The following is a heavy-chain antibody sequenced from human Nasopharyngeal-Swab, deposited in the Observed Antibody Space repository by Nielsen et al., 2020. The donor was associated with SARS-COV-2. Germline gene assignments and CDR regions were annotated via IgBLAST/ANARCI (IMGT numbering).Heavy chain of an antibody. J-gene: IGHJ6*02. CDR2: IYYSGST. CDR3: ARDTGVEYYYGSGGYGMDV. CDR1: GGSISSTY. V-gene: IGHV4-59*13. Sequence: GSLRPSCLVSGGSISSTYWGWIRQPPGKGLEWIGYIYYSGSTNNNPSLKSRVTISVDTSKNQFSLKLSSVTAADTAVYYCARDTGVEYYYGSGGYGMDVWGQGTTVTVSS. D-gene: IGHD3-10*01.